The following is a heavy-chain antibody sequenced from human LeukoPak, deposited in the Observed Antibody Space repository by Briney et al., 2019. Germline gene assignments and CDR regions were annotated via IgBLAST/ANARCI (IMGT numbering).Heavy chain of an antibody. CDR2: IHFTGKT. V-gene: IGHV4-39*01. CDR1: GGSMTISTDY. D-gene: IGHD6-13*01. J-gene: IGHJ4*02. Sequence: SETLSLTCTVSGGSMTISTDYWAWVRQPPGKGLEWIGVIHFTGKTYYNVPLKSRVTISIDTSKNQFSLNLTSVTAADTAVYYCARLWYLPQYYFDYWGLGTLVTVSS. CDR3: ARLWYLPQYYFDY.